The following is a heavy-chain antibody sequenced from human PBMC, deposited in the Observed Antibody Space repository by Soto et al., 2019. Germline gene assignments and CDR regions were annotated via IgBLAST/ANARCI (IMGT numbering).Heavy chain of an antibody. CDR1: GFTFSSYS. CDR2: ISSSSSTI. J-gene: IGHJ6*02. CDR3: ARDLYDFWSAVYYYYGMDV. D-gene: IGHD3-3*01. Sequence: GGSLRLSCAASGFTFSSYSMNWVRQAPGKGLEWVSYISSSSSTIYYADSVKGRFTISRDNAKNSLYLQMNSLRDEDTAVYYCARDLYDFWSAVYYYYGMDVWGQGTTVTVSS. V-gene: IGHV3-48*02.